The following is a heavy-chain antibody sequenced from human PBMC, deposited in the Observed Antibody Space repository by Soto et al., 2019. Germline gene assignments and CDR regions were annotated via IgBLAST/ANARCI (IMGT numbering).Heavy chain of an antibody. CDR1: GGTFSSYA. V-gene: IGHV1-69*01. J-gene: IGHJ5*02. CDR3: ASETFLDTAMPTPKYNWFDP. CDR2: IIPIFGTA. D-gene: IGHD5-18*01. Sequence: QVQLVQSGAEVKKPGSSVKVSCKASGGTFSSYAISWVRQAPGQGLEWMGGIIPIFGTANYAQKFQGRVTITADESTSTAYMELSSLRSEDTAVYYCASETFLDTAMPTPKYNWFDPWGQGTLVTVSS.